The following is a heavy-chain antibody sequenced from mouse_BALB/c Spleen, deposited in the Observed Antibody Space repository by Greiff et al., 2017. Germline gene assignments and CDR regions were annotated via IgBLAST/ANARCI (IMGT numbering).Heavy chain of an antibody. Sequence: EVQLVESGPGLVKPSQSLSLTCSVTGYSITSGYYWNWIRQFPGNKLEWMGYISYDGSNNYNPSLKNRISITRDTSKNQFFLKLNSVTTEDTATYYCATYDYDPSWFAYWGQGTLVTVSA. CDR3: ATYDYDPSWFAY. CDR2: ISYDGSN. D-gene: IGHD2-4*01. J-gene: IGHJ3*01. V-gene: IGHV3-6*02. CDR1: GYSITSGYY.